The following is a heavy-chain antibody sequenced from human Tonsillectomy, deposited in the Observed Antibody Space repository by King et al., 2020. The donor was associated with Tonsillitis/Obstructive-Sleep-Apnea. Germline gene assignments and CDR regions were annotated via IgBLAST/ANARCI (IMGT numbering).Heavy chain of an antibody. V-gene: IGHV3-21*01. CDR2: ISSSSSYI. CDR3: AREESRDHYYMDV. CDR1: GFTFSSYS. Sequence: VQLVESGGGLVKPGGSLRLSCAASGFTFSSYSMNWVRQAPGKGLEWVSSISSSSSYIYYADSVKGRFTISRDNAKNSLYLQMNSLRAEDTAVYYCAREESRDHYYMDVWGKGTTVTVSS. J-gene: IGHJ6*03. D-gene: IGHD3-10*01.